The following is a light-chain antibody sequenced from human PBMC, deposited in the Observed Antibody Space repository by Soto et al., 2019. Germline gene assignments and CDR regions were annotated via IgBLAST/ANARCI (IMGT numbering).Light chain of an antibody. CDR3: SSYTTNNGHV. V-gene: IGLV2-14*01. CDR2: EVF. Sequence: QSALTQPPSVSGSPGQSVTISCTGTRIDVGAFDYVSWYQQHPGKAPKLIIFEVFNRPSGVSTRFSGSKSGSTASLTISGLQAEDEADYFCSSYTTNNGHVFGGGTKLTVL. CDR1: RIDVGAFDY. J-gene: IGLJ2*01.